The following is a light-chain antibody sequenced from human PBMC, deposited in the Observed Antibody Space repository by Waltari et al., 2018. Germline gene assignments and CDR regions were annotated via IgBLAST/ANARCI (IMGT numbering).Light chain of an antibody. CDR1: QSISSY. CDR2: AES. V-gene: IGKV1-39*01. J-gene: IGKJ2*01. Sequence: DIQMTQSPSSLSASVGDRVTITCRASQSISSYLNWYQQKPWKAPKLLIYAESSLQSGVPSRFSGSGSGTDFTLTISSLQPEDFATYYCQQNYRTPYTFGQGTKLEIK. CDR3: QQNYRTPYT.